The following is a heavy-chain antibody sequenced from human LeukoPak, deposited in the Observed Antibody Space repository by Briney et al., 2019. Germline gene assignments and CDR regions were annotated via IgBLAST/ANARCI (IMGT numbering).Heavy chain of an antibody. CDR3: GSSYSSSWPEIDY. V-gene: IGHV3-66*01. J-gene: IGHJ4*02. CDR2: IYSGGST. Sequence: GESLRLSCAASGFTVTNNHMSWVRQAPGKGLEWVSVIYSGGSTYYAASVKGRFTISRDDSKNTLYLQMNSLRAEDTALYYCGSSYSSSWPEIDYWGQGTLVTVSS. D-gene: IGHD6-13*01. CDR1: GFTVTNNH.